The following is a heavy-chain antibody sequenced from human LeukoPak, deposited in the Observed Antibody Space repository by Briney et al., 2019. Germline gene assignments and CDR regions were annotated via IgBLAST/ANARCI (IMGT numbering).Heavy chain of an antibody. D-gene: IGHD7-27*01. CDR2: IYIGGTT. CDR1: GFTVRSNY. V-gene: IGHV3-66*01. CDR3: AREGSGYFFDY. Sequence: PGGALRLSCAASGFTVRSNYMNWVRQAPGKGVEWVSVIYIGGTTQYSDAVKGRVTISRDNSKNTLYLQMNSLRDEDTAVYYCAREGSGYFFDYWGQGTLVTVSS. J-gene: IGHJ4*02.